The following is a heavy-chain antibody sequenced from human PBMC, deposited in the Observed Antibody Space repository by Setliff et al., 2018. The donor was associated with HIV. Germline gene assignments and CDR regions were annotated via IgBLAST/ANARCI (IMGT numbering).Heavy chain of an antibody. J-gene: IGHJ2*01. V-gene: IGHV4-34*01. Sequence: PSETLSLTCAVYGGSFSGHYWNWFRQPPGKGLEWIGEINHSGSTNYNPSLKGRVTISVDTSKNQFSLKLSSVTAADTAVYHCARPSTGGGYNYWYFDLWGRGTLVTVSS. CDR1: GGSFSGHY. D-gene: IGHD5-12*01. CDR3: ARPSTGGGYNYWYFDL. CDR2: INHSGST.